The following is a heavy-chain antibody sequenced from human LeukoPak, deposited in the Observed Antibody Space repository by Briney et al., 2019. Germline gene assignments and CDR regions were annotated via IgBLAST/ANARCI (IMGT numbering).Heavy chain of an antibody. V-gene: IGHV4-39*07. J-gene: IGHJ4*02. CDR1: GGSFSLTSYY. CDR2: LYYRGTT. CDR3: ARERSGLLWFGEAPEPDY. Sequence: SETLSLTCTVSGGSFSLTSYYWGWIRQPPGKGLEWIGSLYYRGTTYYNPSLESRVTISADTSKRQFSLKLSSVTAADTAVYYCARERSGLLWFGEAPEPDYWGQGTLVTVSS. D-gene: IGHD3-10*01.